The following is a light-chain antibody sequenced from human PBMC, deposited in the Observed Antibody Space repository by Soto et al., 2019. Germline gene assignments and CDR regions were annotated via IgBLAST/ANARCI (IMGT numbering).Light chain of an antibody. V-gene: IGLV2-14*01. CDR3: SSYTISTLV. CDR2: DVS. J-gene: IGLJ1*01. Sequence: QSALTQPASVSGSPGQSITISCTGTNSDVDTYIYVSWYQQHPGKAPKLIIFDVSNRPPGVSNRFSGSRSGNTASLTISGLQAEDEADYYCSSYTISTLVFATGTKLTVL. CDR1: NSDVDTYIY.